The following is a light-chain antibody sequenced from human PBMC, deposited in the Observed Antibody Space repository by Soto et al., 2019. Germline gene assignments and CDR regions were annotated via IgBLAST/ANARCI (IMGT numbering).Light chain of an antibody. V-gene: IGLV2-14*01. CDR3: SSYTSSSTVV. Sequence: QSALTQPASVSGSPGQSSTISCTRTSSDVGGYNYVSWYQQHPGKAPKLMIYDVSNRPSGVSNRFSGSKSGNTASLTISGLQAEDEADYYCSSYTSSSTVVFGGGTQLTVL. CDR1: SSDVGGYNY. CDR2: DVS. J-gene: IGLJ2*01.